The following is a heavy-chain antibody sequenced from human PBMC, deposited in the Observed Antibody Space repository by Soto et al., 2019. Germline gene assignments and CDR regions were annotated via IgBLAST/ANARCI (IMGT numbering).Heavy chain of an antibody. D-gene: IGHD3-9*01. CDR3: ATRDYDILTGYLHI. J-gene: IGHJ1*01. CDR2: INADSGDT. V-gene: IGHV1-2*02. CDR1: EHTSTIYY. Sequence: QAHLVQSGAEVRKPGASVKVSCQALEHTSTIYYIHWVRQARGQGLEWMGWINADSGDTTYAEDFRGRVTFTRDTSTSTFHMELSRLRLDDTAMYFCATRDYDILTGYLHIWGQGTLITVS.